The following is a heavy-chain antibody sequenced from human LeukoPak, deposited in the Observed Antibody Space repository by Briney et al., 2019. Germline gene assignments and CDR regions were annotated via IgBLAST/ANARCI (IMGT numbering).Heavy chain of an antibody. CDR2: IYPGDSDT. CDR3: ARPVSSSWRFDI. V-gene: IGHV5-51*01. CDR1: GSIFTSYW. Sequence: GESLQISCKGSGSIFTSYWIGWVRQLPGKGLEWMGIIYPGDSDTRYSPSFQGQVTISADKSISTAYLQWSSLKASDTAMYYCARPVSSSWRFDIWGQGTMVTVSS. D-gene: IGHD6-13*01. J-gene: IGHJ3*02.